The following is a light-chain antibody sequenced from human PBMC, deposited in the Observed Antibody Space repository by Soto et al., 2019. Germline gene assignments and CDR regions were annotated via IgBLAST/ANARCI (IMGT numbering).Light chain of an antibody. J-gene: IGKJ1*01. Sequence: EIVLTQSPGTLSLSPGERATLSCRASQSVSSNYLAWYQQKPGQAPRLLIYGASSRATGIPDRFSGSGSGTDFTLTISRLEPEDFAVYYCQQRSNLWTFGQGTKVEIK. CDR3: QQRSNLWT. V-gene: IGKV3D-20*02. CDR2: GAS. CDR1: QSVSSNY.